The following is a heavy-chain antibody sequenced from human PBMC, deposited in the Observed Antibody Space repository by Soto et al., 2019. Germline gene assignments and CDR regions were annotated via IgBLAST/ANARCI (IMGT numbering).Heavy chain of an antibody. Sequence: GASVKVSCKASGYTFTSYDINWVRQATGQGLEWMGWMNPNSGNTGYAQKFQGRVTMTRNTSISTAYMELSSLRSEDTAVYYCARLYYDILTPGHYYYGMDVWGQGTTVTVSS. J-gene: IGHJ6*02. CDR3: ARLYYDILTPGHYYYGMDV. D-gene: IGHD3-9*01. CDR1: GYTFTSYD. V-gene: IGHV1-8*01. CDR2: MNPNSGNT.